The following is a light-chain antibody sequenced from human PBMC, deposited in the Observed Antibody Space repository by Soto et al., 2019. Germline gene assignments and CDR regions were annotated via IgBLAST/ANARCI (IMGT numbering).Light chain of an antibody. CDR1: RSVSSY. J-gene: IGKJ4*01. CDR2: DTS. Sequence: EIVLTQSPATLSLSPGERATLSCRASRSVSSYLACYQQRPGQAPRLLIYDTSNRATGIPARFSGSGSGTDFTLTISSLEPEDVAVYYCQQRSNWPPFTFGGGTKVEIK. CDR3: QQRSNWPPFT. V-gene: IGKV3-11*01.